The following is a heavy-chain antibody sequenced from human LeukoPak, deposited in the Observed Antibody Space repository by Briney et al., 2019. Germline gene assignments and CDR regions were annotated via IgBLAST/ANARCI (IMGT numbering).Heavy chain of an antibody. Sequence: GGSLRLSCAASGFTFSSYSMNWVRQAPGKGPEWVSSISSSSYIYYADSVKGRFTISRDNAKNSLYLQMNSLRAEDTAVYYCASAPYDYVWGSYRFDYWGQGTLVTVSS. D-gene: IGHD3-16*02. V-gene: IGHV3-21*01. CDR2: ISSSSYI. J-gene: IGHJ4*02. CDR3: ASAPYDYVWGSYRFDY. CDR1: GFTFSSYS.